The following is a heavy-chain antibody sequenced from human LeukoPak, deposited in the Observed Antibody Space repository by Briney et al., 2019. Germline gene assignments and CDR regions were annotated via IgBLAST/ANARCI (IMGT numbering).Heavy chain of an antibody. CDR3: ARAAYCGGDCYSGAFDI. Sequence: PSETLSLTCTVSGGSISRYYWSWIRQPPGKGLEWIGYIYYSGSTNYNPSLKSRVTISVDTSKNQFSLKLSSVTAADTAVYYCARAAYCGGDCYSGAFDIWGQGTMVTVSS. V-gene: IGHV4-59*01. CDR2: IYYSGST. D-gene: IGHD2-21*01. J-gene: IGHJ3*02. CDR1: GGSISRYY.